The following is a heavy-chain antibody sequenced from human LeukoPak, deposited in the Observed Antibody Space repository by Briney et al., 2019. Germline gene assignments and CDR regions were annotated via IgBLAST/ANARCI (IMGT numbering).Heavy chain of an antibody. CDR1: GFTFSNDW. V-gene: IGHV3-7*03. Sequence: GGSLRLSCAASGFTFSNDWMTWVRQAPGKGLEWVATIKPDGSEKYYVDSVKGRFTISRDNAKNSLYLQMNSLRAEDTAVYYCATEEWYRFDYWGQGTLVTVSS. J-gene: IGHJ4*02. CDR2: IKPDGSEK. CDR3: ATEEWYRFDY. D-gene: IGHD3-3*01.